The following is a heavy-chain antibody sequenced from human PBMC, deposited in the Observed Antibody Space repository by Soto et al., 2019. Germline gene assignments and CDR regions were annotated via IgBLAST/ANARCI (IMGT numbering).Heavy chain of an antibody. V-gene: IGHV1-69*06. CDR3: ARSPGVFDY. D-gene: IGHD3-10*01. CDR1: GGTFSSLA. Sequence: QVQLVQSGAEVKKPGSSVKVSCKASGGTFSSLAISWVRQAPGQGLEWMGGLVPVFGTANYAQKFQDRGSITADKSTSTSYMELSSLRSEDTDVYYCARSPGVFDYWGQGTLVTVSS. J-gene: IGHJ4*02. CDR2: LVPVFGTA.